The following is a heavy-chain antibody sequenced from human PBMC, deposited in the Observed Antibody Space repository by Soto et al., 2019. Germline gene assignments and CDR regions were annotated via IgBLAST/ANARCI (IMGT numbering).Heavy chain of an antibody. V-gene: IGHV4-61*01. CDR3: ARYKSNYYYGMDV. Sequence: SETLSLTCTVSGRSISSVNYYWSWIRQPPGKGLEWIGYIYYSGSTNYNPSLKSRVTISVDTSKNQFSLKLSSVTAADTAVYYCARYKSNYYYGMDVWGQGTTVTVSS. D-gene: IGHD1-20*01. J-gene: IGHJ6*02. CDR1: GRSISSVNYY. CDR2: IYYSGST.